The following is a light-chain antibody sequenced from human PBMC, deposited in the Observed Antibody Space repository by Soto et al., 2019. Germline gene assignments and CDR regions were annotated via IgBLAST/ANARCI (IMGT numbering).Light chain of an antibody. CDR2: EVT. CDR3: SSYTSSSTLDYV. V-gene: IGLV2-14*01. CDR1: SSDVGIYNY. Sequence: QSALTQPASVSGSPGQSIAISCTGSSSDVGIYNYVSWYQQHPGKVPKLIIYEVTNRPSGVSNRFSGSKSGNTASLTISGLLAEDEADYYCSSYTSSSTLDYVFGTGTKVTVL. J-gene: IGLJ1*01.